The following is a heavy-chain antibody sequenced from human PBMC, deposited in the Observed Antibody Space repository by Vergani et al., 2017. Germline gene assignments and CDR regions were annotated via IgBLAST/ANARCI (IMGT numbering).Heavy chain of an antibody. Sequence: VQVVESGGGLIKPGGSLRLSCGASGFTFSTYAMTWVRQAPGKGLEWVSTISSDGGSTYYADPVKGRFTISRDNSKNTLSLQMNSLTAEDTAIYYCAGPQGTSAYYYGGFDYWGQGILVTVSS. CDR2: ISSDGGST. D-gene: IGHD3-22*01. J-gene: IGHJ4*02. CDR3: AGPQGTSAYYYGGFDY. V-gene: IGHV3-23*04. CDR1: GFTFSTYA.